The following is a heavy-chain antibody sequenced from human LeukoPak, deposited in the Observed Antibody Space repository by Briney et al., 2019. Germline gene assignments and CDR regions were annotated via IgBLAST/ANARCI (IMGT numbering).Heavy chain of an antibody. CDR2: IYTTVSI. D-gene: IGHD3-10*01. CDR3: ARGHRGFDP. V-gene: IGHV4-4*07. J-gene: IGHJ5*02. CDR1: GGSISSYY. Sequence: KPSETLSLTCAVSGGSISSYYWSWIRQPAGKGLEWIGHIYTTVSINYNPSLKSRVTLSVDTSKNQVSLRLRYVTAADTAVYYCARGHRGFDPWGQGTLVTVSS.